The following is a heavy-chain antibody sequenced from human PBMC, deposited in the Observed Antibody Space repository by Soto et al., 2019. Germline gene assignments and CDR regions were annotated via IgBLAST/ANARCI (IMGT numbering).Heavy chain of an antibody. CDR3: ARGVTYYYGSGSYFDY. V-gene: IGHV4-31*03. Sequence: SETLSLTCTVSGGSISSGGYYWSWIRQHPGKGLEWIGYIYYSGSTYYNPSLKRRVTISVDTSKNQFSLKLSSVTAADTAVYYCARGVTYYYGSGSYFDYWGQGTLVTVSS. D-gene: IGHD3-10*01. CDR2: IYYSGST. J-gene: IGHJ4*02. CDR1: GGSISSGGYY.